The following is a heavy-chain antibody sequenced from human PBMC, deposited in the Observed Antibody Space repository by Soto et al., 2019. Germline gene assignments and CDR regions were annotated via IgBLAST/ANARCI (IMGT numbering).Heavy chain of an antibody. Sequence: EVQLVESGGGLVQPGGSLRLSCAASGFSFNTYSMNWVRQAPGKGLEWLSYISGTSSTTYYADSVKGRFTISRDNAKNSLYLQRNSLRAEDTALYYCAREAPTIGSQYFQHWGQGTLVTVSS. CDR2: ISGTSSTT. CDR3: AREAPTIGSQYFQH. CDR1: GFSFNTYS. D-gene: IGHD1-26*01. V-gene: IGHV3-48*01. J-gene: IGHJ1*01.